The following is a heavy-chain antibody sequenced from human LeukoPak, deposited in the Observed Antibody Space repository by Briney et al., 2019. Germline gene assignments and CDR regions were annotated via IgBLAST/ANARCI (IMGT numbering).Heavy chain of an antibody. CDR3: ATDGAGFDT. J-gene: IGHJ5*02. CDR1: GFIFNNYG. Sequence: GGSLRLSCAASGFIFNNYGLIWVRQAPGKGLEWLSYINIGGTNTHCADSVKGRFTISRDNAKKSLYLEMNNLRAEDTAVYYCATDGAGFDTWGQGVLVTVSS. CDR2: INIGGTNT. V-gene: IGHV3-48*04.